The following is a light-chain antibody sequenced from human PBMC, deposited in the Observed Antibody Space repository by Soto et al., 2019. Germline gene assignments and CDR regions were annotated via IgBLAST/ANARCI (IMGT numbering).Light chain of an antibody. CDR1: QGISNY. J-gene: IGKJ5*01. Sequence: DIQMTQSPSSLSASIGDRVTITCRASQGISNYLAWYQQRPGKVPKLLIYAASTLQSGVPSRFSGSGSGTDFTLTISSLQPEDVGTYYCQNYNSAPITFGQGTRLEIK. CDR3: QNYNSAPIT. V-gene: IGKV1-27*01. CDR2: AAS.